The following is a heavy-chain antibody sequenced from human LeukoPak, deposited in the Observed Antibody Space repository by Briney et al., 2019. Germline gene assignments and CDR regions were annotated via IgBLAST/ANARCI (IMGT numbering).Heavy chain of an antibody. D-gene: IGHD6-13*01. Sequence: SETLSLTCTVSGGSISSYYWSWIRQPPGKGLEWIGYIYYSGSTNYNPSLKSRVTMSVDTSKNQFSLKLSSVTAADTAVYYCARDRRGYSSSWYYFDYWGQGTLVTVSS. CDR1: GGSISSYY. V-gene: IGHV4-59*12. CDR3: ARDRRGYSSSWYYFDY. CDR2: IYYSGST. J-gene: IGHJ4*02.